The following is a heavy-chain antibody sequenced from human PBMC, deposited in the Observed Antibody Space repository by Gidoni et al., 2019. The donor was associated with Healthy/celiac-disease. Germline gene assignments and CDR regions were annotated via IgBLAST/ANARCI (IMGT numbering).Heavy chain of an antibody. D-gene: IGHD3-10*01. J-gene: IGHJ4*02. CDR2: IWYDGSNK. CDR3: ARDGDYGSGSYYTTLDY. V-gene: IGHV3-33*01. CDR1: GFTFSSYG. Sequence: QVQLVESGGGVVQPGRSLRLSCAASGFTFSSYGMHWVRQAPGKGLEWVAVIWYDGSNKYYADSVKGRFTISRDNSKNTLYLQMNSLRAEDTAVYYCARDGDYGSGSYYTTLDYWGQGTLVTVSS.